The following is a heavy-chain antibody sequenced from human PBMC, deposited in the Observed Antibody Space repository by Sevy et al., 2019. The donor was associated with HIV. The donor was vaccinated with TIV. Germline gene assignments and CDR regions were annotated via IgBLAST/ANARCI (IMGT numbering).Heavy chain of an antibody. V-gene: IGHV1-24*01. CDR3: ATPKYVGYDYESLDI. D-gene: IGHD5-12*01. Sequence: ASVKVSCKVSGYTLTKLSMHWVRQAPGKGLEWMGGFDPEDGETIYAQKFQGRVTVTEDTSTDTAYMELSSLRSEDTAVYYCATPKYVGYDYESLDIWGQGTMVTVSS. CDR2: FDPEDGET. J-gene: IGHJ3*02. CDR1: GYTLTKLS.